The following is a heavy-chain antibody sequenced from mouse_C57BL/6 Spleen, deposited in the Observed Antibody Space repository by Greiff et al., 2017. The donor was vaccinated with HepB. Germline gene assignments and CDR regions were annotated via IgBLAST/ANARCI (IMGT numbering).Heavy chain of an antibody. CDR3: AIYYDYDDPFAY. J-gene: IGHJ3*01. CDR2: ISSGSSTI. D-gene: IGHD2-4*01. Sequence: SGGGLVKPGGSLKLSCAASGFTFSDYGMHWVRQAPEKGLEWVAYISSGSSTIYYADTVKGRFTISRDNAKNTLFLQMTSLRSEDTAMYYCAIYYDYDDPFAYWGQGTLVTVSA. CDR1: GFTFSDYG. V-gene: IGHV5-17*01.